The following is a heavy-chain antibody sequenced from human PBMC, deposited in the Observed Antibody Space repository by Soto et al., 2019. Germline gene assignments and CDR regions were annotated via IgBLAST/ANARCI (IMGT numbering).Heavy chain of an antibody. J-gene: IGHJ4*02. CDR1: GGSISSSSYY. D-gene: IGHD6-19*01. Sequence: SETLSLTCTVSGGSISSSSYYWGWIRQPPGKGLEWIGNIYYSGSTYYNPSLKSRVTISVDTSKNQFSLKLSSVTAADTAVYYCARRYNSGWFFDYWGQGTLVTVSS. CDR2: IYYSGST. CDR3: ARRYNSGWFFDY. V-gene: IGHV4-39*01.